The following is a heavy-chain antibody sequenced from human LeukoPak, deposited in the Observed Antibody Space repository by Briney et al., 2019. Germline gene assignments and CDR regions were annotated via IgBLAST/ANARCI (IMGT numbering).Heavy chain of an antibody. CDR1: GFTFGDYA. J-gene: IGHJ3*01. CDR2: IRSKAYGGTT. D-gene: IGHD4-23*01. Sequence: GGSLRLSCTASGFTFGDYAMSWFRQAPGKGLEWVGFIRSKAYGGTTEYAASVKGRFTISRDDSKSIAYLQMNSLKTEDTAVYYCTRTVVTDAFDLWGQGTMVTVSS. V-gene: IGHV3-49*03. CDR3: TRTVVTDAFDL.